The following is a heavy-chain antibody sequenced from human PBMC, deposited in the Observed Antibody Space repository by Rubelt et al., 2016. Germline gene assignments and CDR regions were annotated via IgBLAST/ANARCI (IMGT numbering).Heavy chain of an antibody. V-gene: IGHV3-33*01. D-gene: IGHD3-3*01. J-gene: IGHJ4*02. CDR3: ARDELITIFGVVITTQVFDY. CDR2: IWYDGSNK. CDR1: GFTFGDYA. Sequence: EAGGGLVKPGRSLRLSCTASGFTFGDYAMSWFRQAPGKGLEWVAVIWYDGSNKYYADSVKGRFTISRDNAKNSLYLQMNSLRAEDTAVYYCARDELITIFGVVITTQVFDYWGQGTLVTVSS.